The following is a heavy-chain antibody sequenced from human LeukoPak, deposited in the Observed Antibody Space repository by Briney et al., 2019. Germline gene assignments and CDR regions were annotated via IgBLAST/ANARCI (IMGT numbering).Heavy chain of an antibody. CDR1: GYRFTSYW. D-gene: IGHD3-10*01. CDR3: ARRSSGISWTIEDY. V-gene: IGHV5-51*01. CDR2: IYPGDSDT. J-gene: IGHJ4*02. Sequence: GESLKISCKGSGYRFTSYWIGWVRPMPGKGLEWMGIIYPGDSDTRYSLSFQGQVTISADKSISTAYLQWSSLKASDTAMYYCARRSSGISWTIEDYWGQGTLVTVSS.